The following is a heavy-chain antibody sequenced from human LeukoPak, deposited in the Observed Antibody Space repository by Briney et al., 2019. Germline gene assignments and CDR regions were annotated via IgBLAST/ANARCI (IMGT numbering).Heavy chain of an antibody. CDR1: GGSFSGYY. V-gene: IGHV4-34*01. CDR2: INHSGST. Sequence: SETLSLTCAVYGGSFSGYYWSWIRQPPGKGLEWIGEINHSGSTNYNPSLKSRVTISVDTSKNQFSLKLSSVTAADTAVYYCAASSSVVRGATLDYWGQGTLVTVSS. J-gene: IGHJ4*02. CDR3: AASSSVVRGATLDY. D-gene: IGHD3-10*01.